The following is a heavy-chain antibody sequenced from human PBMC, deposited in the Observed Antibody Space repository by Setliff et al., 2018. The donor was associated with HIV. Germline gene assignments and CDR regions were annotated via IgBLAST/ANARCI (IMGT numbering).Heavy chain of an antibody. CDR1: GDSINSYY. Sequence: KPSETLSLTCTVSGDSINSYYWSWIRQPAGKGLEWIGRIYTSGTPNYNPSLKRRVTMSLDTSKNQFSLKVRSVTASDTAVYYCARNFWNGPPDYYYYGMDVWGQGTTVTV. CDR2: IYTSGTP. CDR3: ARNFWNGPPDYYYYGMDV. V-gene: IGHV4-4*07. D-gene: IGHD3-3*01. J-gene: IGHJ6*02.